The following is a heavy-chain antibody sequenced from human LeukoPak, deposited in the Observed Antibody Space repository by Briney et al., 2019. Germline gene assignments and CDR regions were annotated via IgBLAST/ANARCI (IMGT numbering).Heavy chain of an antibody. J-gene: IGHJ4*02. CDR3: AKIKKAPSTYFDY. CDR2: ISGSGGST. Sequence: PGGSLRLSCAASGFTFSSYTMSWVRQAPGKGLEWVSAISGSGGSTYYADSVKGRFTISRDNSKNTLYLQMNSLRAEDTAVYYCAKIKKAPSTYFDYWGQGTLVTVSS. CDR1: GFTFSSYT. V-gene: IGHV3-23*01.